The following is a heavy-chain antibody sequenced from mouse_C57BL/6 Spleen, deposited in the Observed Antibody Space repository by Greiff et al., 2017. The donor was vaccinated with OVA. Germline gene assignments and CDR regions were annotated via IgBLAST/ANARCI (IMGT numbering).Heavy chain of an antibody. Sequence: QVQLKQSGPGLVQPSQRLSITCTVSGFSLTSYGVHWVRQSPGKGLEWLGVIWRGGSTDYNAAFMSRLSITKDNSKSQVFFKMNSLQADDTAIYYCAKMEYGNYDYAMDYWGQGTSVTVSS. CDR1: GFSLTSYG. J-gene: IGHJ4*01. V-gene: IGHV2-5*01. CDR2: IWRGGST. D-gene: IGHD2-10*02. CDR3: AKMEYGNYDYAMDY.